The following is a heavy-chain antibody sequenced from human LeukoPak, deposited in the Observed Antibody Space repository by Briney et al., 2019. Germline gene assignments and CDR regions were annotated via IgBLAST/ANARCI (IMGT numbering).Heavy chain of an antibody. V-gene: IGHV3-7*01. CDR2: IKEDGSAK. D-gene: IGHD5/OR15-5a*01. CDR3: VQDVLAF. J-gene: IGHJ4*02. CDR1: GFTFSDYW. Sequence: HPGGSLRLSCAASGFTFSDYWMSWVRQAPGRALEWVATIKEDGSAKYYLDSVKGRFTISRDDAKNSLYVQMDSLRAEDTAVYYCVQDVLAFWGQGTLVTVSS.